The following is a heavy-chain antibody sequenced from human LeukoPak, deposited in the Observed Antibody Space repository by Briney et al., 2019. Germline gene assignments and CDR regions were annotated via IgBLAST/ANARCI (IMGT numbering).Heavy chain of an antibody. D-gene: IGHD6-13*01. Sequence: SETLSLTCAVYGGSFSGYYWSWIRQPPGKGLGWIGYIYYSGSTNYNPSLKSRVTISVETSKNEFSLKLRSVTAADTAVYYCARVTGYRIEDYFDYWGQGTLVTVSS. CDR2: IYYSGST. CDR3: ARVTGYRIEDYFDY. J-gene: IGHJ4*02. V-gene: IGHV4-59*01. CDR1: GGSFSGYY.